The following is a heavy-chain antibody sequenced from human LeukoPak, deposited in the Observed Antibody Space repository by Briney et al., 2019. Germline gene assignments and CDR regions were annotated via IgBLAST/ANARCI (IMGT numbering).Heavy chain of an antibody. D-gene: IGHD1-14*01. CDR1: GFTFHDYA. CDR2: IGWNGAVV. V-gene: IGHV3-9*01. J-gene: IGHJ4*02. Sequence: HAGRSLRLSCVASGFTFHDYAIHWVRQAPGKGLEWVSGIGWNGAVVTYADSVKGRFTISRDNAKNSLYLQMNSLRAEDSAVYYCAREGLIPRRGMTYYFDYWGQGTLVTVSS. CDR3: AREGLIPRRGMTYYFDY.